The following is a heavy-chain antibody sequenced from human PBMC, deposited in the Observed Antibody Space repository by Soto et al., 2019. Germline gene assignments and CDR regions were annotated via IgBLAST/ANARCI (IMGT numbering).Heavy chain of an antibody. Sequence: GGSLRLSCAASGFTFSSYWMSWVRQAPGKGLEWVANIKQDGSEKYYVDSVKGRFTISRDNAKNSLYLQMNSLRAEDTAVYYCARHIHGDSFNFDYWGQGTLVTVSS. J-gene: IGHJ4*02. CDR1: GFTFSSYW. CDR2: IKQDGSEK. D-gene: IGHD4-17*01. V-gene: IGHV3-7*01. CDR3: ARHIHGDSFNFDY.